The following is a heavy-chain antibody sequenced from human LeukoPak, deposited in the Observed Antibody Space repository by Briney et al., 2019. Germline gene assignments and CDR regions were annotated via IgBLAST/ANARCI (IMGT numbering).Heavy chain of an antibody. D-gene: IGHD6-13*01. CDR1: GFTFSNFW. CDR3: ARDIEAAGLFLDY. Sequence: GGSLRLSCAVSGFTFSNFWMSWVRQAPGRWLEWVANIHPEGNEKYHVESVKGRFTISRDNTKNLLFLQMNGLRVEDTAVYYCARDIEAAGLFLDYWGQGTLVTVSS. V-gene: IGHV3-7*01. J-gene: IGHJ4*02. CDR2: IHPEGNEK.